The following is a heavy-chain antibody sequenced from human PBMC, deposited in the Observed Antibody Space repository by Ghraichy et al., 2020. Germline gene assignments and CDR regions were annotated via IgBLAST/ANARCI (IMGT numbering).Heavy chain of an antibody. D-gene: IGHD3-10*01. J-gene: IGHJ4*02. CDR1: GGSVSSGAHY. CDR3: ARIYGHFGY. CDR2: IYYKGNT. V-gene: IGHV4-61*08. Sequence: SETLSLTCSVSGGSVSSGAHYWSWIRQPPGQGLDWIAFIYYKGNTNYNPSLKSRVTNSLDTSKNQFSLNLRAVTAADTAVYYCARIYGHFGYWGQGTTVTVSS.